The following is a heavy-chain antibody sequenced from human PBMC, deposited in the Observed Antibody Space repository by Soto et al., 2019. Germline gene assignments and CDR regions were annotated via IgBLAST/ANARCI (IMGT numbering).Heavy chain of an antibody. CDR2: IKQDGSEK. CDR3: ARDLSTVRNY. J-gene: IGHJ4*02. V-gene: IGHV3-7*01. D-gene: IGHD2-2*01. CDR1: GFTFSSYG. Sequence: PGGSLRLSCAASGFTFSSYGMHWVRQAPGKGLEWVANIKQDGSEKYYVDSVKGRFTISRDNAKNSLCLQMNSLRAEDTAVYYCARDLSTVRNYWGQGTLVTVSS.